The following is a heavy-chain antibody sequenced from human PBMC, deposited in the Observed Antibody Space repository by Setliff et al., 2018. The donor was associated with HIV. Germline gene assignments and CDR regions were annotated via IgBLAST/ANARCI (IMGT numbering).Heavy chain of an antibody. J-gene: IGHJ3*02. CDR2: MYTTGST. CDR3: ARASVGATGLYAFDI. D-gene: IGHD1-26*01. V-gene: IGHV4-61*09. CDR1: GGSISSGAYY. Sequence: TLSLTCTVSGGSISSGAYYWTWIRQPAGKGLDWIGHMYTTGSTNYNASLKSRVTMSVDTSKNQFSLSLRSVTAADTAFYYCARASVGATGLYAFDIWGQGTMVTVS.